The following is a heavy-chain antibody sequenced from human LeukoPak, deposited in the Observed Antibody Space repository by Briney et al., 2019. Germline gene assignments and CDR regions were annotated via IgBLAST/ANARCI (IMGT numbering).Heavy chain of an antibody. D-gene: IGHD6-19*01. V-gene: IGHV3-48*03. CDR2: ISGSGRTI. CDR1: TFTFSSYE. Sequence: PGGSLRLSCAASTFTFSSYEMNWVRQAPGKGLQWVSYISGSGRTIYYADSVKGRFTISRDNAKNSLYLQMNSLRAEDTATYYCARVGPGSGYYYCMDVWGKGTTVTVSS. J-gene: IGHJ6*03. CDR3: ARVGPGSGYYYCMDV.